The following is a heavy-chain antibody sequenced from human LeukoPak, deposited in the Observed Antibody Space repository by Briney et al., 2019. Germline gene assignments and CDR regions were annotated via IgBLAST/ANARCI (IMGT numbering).Heavy chain of an antibody. CDR1: GYTFTGYY. V-gene: IGHV1-2*02. CDR2: INPNSGGT. D-gene: IGHD2-2*01. CDR3: ARGYCSSTSCYHGFDY. Sequence: ASVKLSCKASGYTFTGYYMHWVRQAPGQGLEWMGWINPNSGGTNYAQKFQGRVTMTRDTSISTAYMELSRLRSDDTAVYYCARGYCSSTSCYHGFDYWGQGTLVTVSS. J-gene: IGHJ4*02.